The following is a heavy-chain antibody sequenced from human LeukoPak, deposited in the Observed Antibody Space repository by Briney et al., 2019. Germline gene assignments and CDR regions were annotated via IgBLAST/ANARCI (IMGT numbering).Heavy chain of an antibody. CDR2: TYYRSKWYN. V-gene: IGHV6-1*01. CDR3: ARGIGWPYFDY. J-gene: IGHJ4*02. D-gene: IGHD5-24*01. CDR1: GDSVSRTNIA. Sequence: SRTLSLTCAISGDSVSRTNIAWNWIRQSPSRGLEWLGRTYYRSKWYNDYAVSVQSRIIINPDTSKNQFSLQLNSVTPEDTAVYYCARGIGWPYFDYWGQGTLVTVSS.